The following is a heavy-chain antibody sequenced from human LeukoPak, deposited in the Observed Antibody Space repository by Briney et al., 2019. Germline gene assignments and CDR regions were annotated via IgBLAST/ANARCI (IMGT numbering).Heavy chain of an antibody. CDR3: ARSTPQMVYALY. D-gene: IGHD2-8*01. J-gene: IGHJ4*02. CDR1: GYTFTGYY. Sequence: ASVNVSCKASGYTFTGYYMHWVRQAPGQGLEWMGWINPNSGGTNYAQKFQGRVTMTRDTSISTAYMELSRLRSGDTAVYYCARSTPQMVYALYWGQGTLVTVSS. CDR2: INPNSGGT. V-gene: IGHV1-2*02.